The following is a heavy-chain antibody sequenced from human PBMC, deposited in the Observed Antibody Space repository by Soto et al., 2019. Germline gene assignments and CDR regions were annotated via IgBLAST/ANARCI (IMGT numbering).Heavy chain of an antibody. V-gene: IGHV3-15*01. CDR3: STDLRLGKNYHTNHYLDF. CDR2: IKSKTNGGTT. Sequence: GGSLRLSCAASGFTFSNAWMSWVRQAPGKGLEWVGRIKSKTNGGTTDYAAPVKGRFTISRDDSKNTLFLQMSSLRTEDTAVYYCSTDLRLGKNYHTNHYLDFWGQGTLVTVSS. D-gene: IGHD2-8*01. CDR1: GFTFSNAW. J-gene: IGHJ4*02.